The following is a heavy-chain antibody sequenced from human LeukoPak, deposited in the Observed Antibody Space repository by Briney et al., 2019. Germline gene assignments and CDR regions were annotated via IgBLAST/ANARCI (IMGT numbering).Heavy chain of an antibody. J-gene: IGHJ4*02. CDR2: INAGNGDT. V-gene: IGHV1-3*01. D-gene: IGHD3-16*02. CDR1: GNTFTSYA. CDR3: LIWGELSLNY. Sequence: GASVKVSCKASGNTFTSYAMHWVRQAPGQRLEWMGWINAGNGDTKYSQKFQGRVTITRDTSASTAYMELSSLRSEDTAVYYCLIWGELSLNYWGQGTLVTVSS.